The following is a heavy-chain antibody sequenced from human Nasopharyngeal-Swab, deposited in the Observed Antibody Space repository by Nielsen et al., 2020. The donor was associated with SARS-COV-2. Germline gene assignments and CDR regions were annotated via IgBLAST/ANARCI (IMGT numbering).Heavy chain of an antibody. V-gene: IGHV3-48*02. Sequence: GGSLRLSCAASGFTFSSYWMSWVRQAPGKGLEWVSYISSSSSTIYYADSVKGRFTISRDNAKNSLYLQMNSLRDEDTAVYYCAPAKHSYYYYYGMDVWGQGTTVTVSS. J-gene: IGHJ6*02. CDR3: APAKHSYYYYYGMDV. CDR1: GFTFSSYW. CDR2: ISSSSSTI.